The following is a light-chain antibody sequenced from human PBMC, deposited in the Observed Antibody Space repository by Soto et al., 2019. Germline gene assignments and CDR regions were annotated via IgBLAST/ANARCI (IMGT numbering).Light chain of an antibody. J-gene: IGLJ2*01. CDR2: GNS. CDR3: QSYDSSLSGSV. CDR1: SSDVGGNNY. Sequence: QSALTQPPSASGSPGQSVTISCTGTSSDVGGNNYVSWYQQHPGKAPKLLIYGNSNRPSGVPDRFSGSKSGTSASLAITGLQAEDEADYYCQSYDSSLSGSVFGGGTKLTVL. V-gene: IGLV2-8*01.